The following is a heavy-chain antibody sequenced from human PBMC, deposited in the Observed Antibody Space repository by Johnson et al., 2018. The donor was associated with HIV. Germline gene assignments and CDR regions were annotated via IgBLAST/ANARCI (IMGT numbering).Heavy chain of an antibody. Sequence: VQLVESGVGLVKPGGSLRLSCAASGFTFSNAWMSWVRQAPGKGLEWVGRIKSKTDGGTTDYAAPVKGRFTISRDDSKNTLYLQMNSLRAEETAVYYCAGVVCVAVAGSRQGAVGAFDIWGQGTMVTVSS. V-gene: IGHV3-15*01. D-gene: IGHD6-19*01. CDR2: IKSKTDGGTT. CDR3: AGVVCVAVAGSRQGAVGAFDI. CDR1: GFTFSNAW. J-gene: IGHJ3*02.